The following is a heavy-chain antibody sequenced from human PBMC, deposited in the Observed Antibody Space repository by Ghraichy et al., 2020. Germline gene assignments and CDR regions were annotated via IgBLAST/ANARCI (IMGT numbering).Heavy chain of an antibody. CDR3: TTDLDIFSDAFDI. CDR1: GFTFSDAW. CDR2: IKSKTDGGTT. D-gene: IGHD3-9*01. V-gene: IGHV3-15*01. J-gene: IGHJ3*02. Sequence: LSLTCAASGFTFSDAWMTWVRQAPGKGLEWVGRIKSKTDGGTTDYAAPVKGRLTISRDDSKNTLYVQMNSLKTEDTAVYYCTTDLDIFSDAFDIWGQGTMVTVSS.